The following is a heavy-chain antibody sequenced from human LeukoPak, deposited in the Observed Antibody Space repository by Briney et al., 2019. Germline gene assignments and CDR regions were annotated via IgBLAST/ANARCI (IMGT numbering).Heavy chain of an antibody. D-gene: IGHD6-19*01. Sequence: ASVKVSCKASGYTFTGYYMHWVRQAPGPGLEWMGWINPNSGGTNYAQKFQGWVTMTRDTSISTAYMELSRLRSDDTAVYYCARGDKVADRSNYFDYWGQGTLVTVSS. J-gene: IGHJ4*02. CDR1: GYTFTGYY. V-gene: IGHV1-2*04. CDR2: INPNSGGT. CDR3: ARGDKVADRSNYFDY.